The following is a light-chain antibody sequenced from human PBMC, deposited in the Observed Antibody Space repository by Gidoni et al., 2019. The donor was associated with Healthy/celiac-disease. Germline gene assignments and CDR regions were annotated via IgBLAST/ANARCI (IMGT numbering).Light chain of an antibody. J-gene: IGKJ2*01. CDR1: QGISIY. CDR3: QQYYSYRYP. CDR2: AAS. V-gene: IGKV1-8*01. Sequence: AIRMTQSPSSLSASTGDRFTIPCRASQGISIYLAWYQQKPGKATKHLIYAASTLQSGVPSRLSGSESGTDFTLTISCLQSEGFATYYCQQYYSYRYPFGQGTKLEIK.